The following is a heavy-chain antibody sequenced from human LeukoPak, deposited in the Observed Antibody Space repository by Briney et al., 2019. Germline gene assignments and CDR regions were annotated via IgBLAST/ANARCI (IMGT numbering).Heavy chain of an antibody. Sequence: SETLSLXXXXXXXSISSYYWSWIRQPPGKGLEWIGYIYYSGSTNYNPSLKSRVTISVDTSKNQFSLKLSPVTAADTAVYYCARGGSNYDSIWGQGTLVTVSS. J-gene: IGHJ4*02. CDR3: ARGGSNYDSI. V-gene: IGHV4-59*01. CDR1: XXSISSYY. CDR2: IYYSGST. D-gene: IGHD3-22*01.